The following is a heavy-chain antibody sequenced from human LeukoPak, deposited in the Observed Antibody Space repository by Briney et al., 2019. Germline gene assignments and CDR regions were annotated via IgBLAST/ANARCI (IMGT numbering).Heavy chain of an antibody. V-gene: IGHV3-66*01. CDR2: IYSGGST. CDR3: ARDYPYGSGSYHYGMDV. J-gene: IGHJ6*02. Sequence: GGSLRLSCAASGFTVSSNYMSWVRQAPGKGLEWVSVIYSGGSTYYADSVKGRFTISRDNSKNTLYLQMNSLRAEDTAVYYCARDYPYGSGSYHYGMDVWGQGTTVTVS. CDR1: GFTVSSNY. D-gene: IGHD3-10*01.